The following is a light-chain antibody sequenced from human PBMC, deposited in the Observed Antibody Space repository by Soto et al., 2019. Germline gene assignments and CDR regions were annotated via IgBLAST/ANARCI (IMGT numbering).Light chain of an antibody. V-gene: IGKV3-20*01. Sequence: EIVLTQSPGTLSLSPGEGATLSCRASQTVTVNSLAWYQQTPGQTPRLLIYAASTRATGIPDRFNGSGSGTDFVLTISRLEPEDFAMYYCQQYGSSPGTFGQGTKVEIK. CDR3: QQYGSSPGT. CDR2: AAS. CDR1: QTVTVNS. J-gene: IGKJ1*01.